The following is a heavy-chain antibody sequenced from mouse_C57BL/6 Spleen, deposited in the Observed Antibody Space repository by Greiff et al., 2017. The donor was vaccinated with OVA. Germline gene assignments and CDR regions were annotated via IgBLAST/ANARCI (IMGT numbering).Heavy chain of an antibody. Sequence: QVQLQQSGAELVKPGASVKLSCKASGYTFTSYWMQWVKQRPGQGLEWIGEIDPSDSYTNYNQKFKGKATLTVDTSSSTAYMQLSSLTSEDSAVYYCARLVYGNYGDYWGQGTTLTVSS. CDR1: GYTFTSYW. D-gene: IGHD2-1*01. CDR3: ARLVYGNYGDY. J-gene: IGHJ2*01. CDR2: IDPSDSYT. V-gene: IGHV1-50*01.